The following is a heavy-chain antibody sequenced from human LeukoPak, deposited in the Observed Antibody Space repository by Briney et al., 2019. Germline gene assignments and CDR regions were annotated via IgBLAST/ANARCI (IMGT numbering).Heavy chain of an antibody. J-gene: IGHJ3*02. V-gene: IGHV1-18*01. Sequence: ASVKVSCKASGYTFTSYGYNWVRQAPGQGPEWMGWISAYNGNTNYAQKLQGRVTMTTVTSTSTVYMELRSLTSDDTAVYYCARAKTLEPTPSNAFDIWGQGTMVTVSS. CDR3: ARAKTLEPTPSNAFDI. D-gene: IGHD1-1*01. CDR2: ISAYNGNT. CDR1: GYTFTSYG.